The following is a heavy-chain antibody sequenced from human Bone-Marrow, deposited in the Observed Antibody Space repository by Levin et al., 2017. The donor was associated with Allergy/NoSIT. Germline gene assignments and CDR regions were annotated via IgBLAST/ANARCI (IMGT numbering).Heavy chain of an antibody. J-gene: IGHJ4*02. V-gene: IGHV3-9*01. CDR3: AKDTDSRPLDY. D-gene: IGHD5-18*01. Sequence: LSLTCAASGFPFDDYAMHWVRQAPGKGLEWVSGISWNSGSIGYADSVKGRFTISRDNAKNSLYLQMNSLRAEDTALYYCAKDTDSRPLDYWGQGTLVTVSS. CDR2: ISWNSGSI. CDR1: GFPFDDYA.